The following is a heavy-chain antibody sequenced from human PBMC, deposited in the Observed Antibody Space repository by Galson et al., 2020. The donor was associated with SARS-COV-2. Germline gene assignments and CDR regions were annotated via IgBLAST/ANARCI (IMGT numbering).Heavy chain of an antibody. CDR3: ARAMGTAVVYYWYFDL. V-gene: IGHV3-21*01. Sequence: KIGESLKISCAASGLSFSKYTMNWVRQAPGKGPEWLASMRCSGSQIYYAASVRGRFTISRDIAGNSLYLQMHSLKPEDTAIYYFARAMGTAVVYYWYFDLWGRGTLVTVSS. D-gene: IGHD6-13*01. CDR1: GLSFSKYT. CDR2: MRCSGSQI. J-gene: IGHJ2*01.